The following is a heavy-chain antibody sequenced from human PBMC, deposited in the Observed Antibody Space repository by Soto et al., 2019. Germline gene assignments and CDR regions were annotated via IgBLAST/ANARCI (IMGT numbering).Heavy chain of an antibody. CDR3: ARYWHSYSSNYCRGMDV. CDR1: GYTFTDFW. Sequence: PGESLKISCKGSGYTFTDFWIAWVRQMPGKGLEWMGLVYPDDSDTRYSPSLQGQVTISADKSISTAYSQWSSLKASDTAMYYCARYWHSYSSNYCRGMDVWGQGTKVTVSS. J-gene: IGHJ6*02. D-gene: IGHD5-18*01. CDR2: VYPDDSDT. V-gene: IGHV5-51*01.